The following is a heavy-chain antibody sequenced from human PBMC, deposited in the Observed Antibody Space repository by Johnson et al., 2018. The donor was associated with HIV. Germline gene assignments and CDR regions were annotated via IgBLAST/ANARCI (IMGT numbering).Heavy chain of an antibody. Sequence: VQLVESGGGVVRPGGSLRLSCAASGFTFSNYGMHWVRLAPGKGLEWVAFIRHDGNNKYYADSVKGRFTISRDNSKNTLSLQMNSLRAEDTAIYYCARVITMIVVVIGDIWGQGTMVTVSS. CDR2: IRHDGNNK. D-gene: IGHD3-22*01. CDR1: GFTFSNYG. V-gene: IGHV3-30*02. J-gene: IGHJ3*02. CDR3: ARVITMIVVVIGDI.